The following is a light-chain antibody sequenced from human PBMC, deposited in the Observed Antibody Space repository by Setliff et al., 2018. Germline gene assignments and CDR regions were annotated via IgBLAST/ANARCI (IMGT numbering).Light chain of an antibody. V-gene: IGLV2-14*03. CDR1: SSDVGNYIY. CDR2: DVS. CDR3: NAYTSGSTYV. Sequence: QSVLTQPASVPGSPGQSITISCTGTSSDVGNYIYVSWYQQHPGRAPKLMIYDVSTRPSGISYRFSGSKSGNTASLTISGLQAEDEADYYCNAYTSGSTYVFGTGTKVTVL. J-gene: IGLJ1*01.